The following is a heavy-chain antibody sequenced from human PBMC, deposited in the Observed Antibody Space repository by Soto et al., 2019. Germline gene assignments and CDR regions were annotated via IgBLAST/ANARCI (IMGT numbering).Heavy chain of an antibody. CDR1: GFTFSNAW. Sequence: GGSLRLSCAASGFTFSNAWMNWVRQAPGKGLEWVGRIKSKTDGGTTDYAAPVKGRFTISRDDSKNTLYLQMNSLKTEDTAVYYCTSLTYYYDSSGYWFLKDYYYGMDVWGQGTTVTVSS. CDR3: TSLTYYYDSSGYWFLKDYYYGMDV. J-gene: IGHJ6*02. D-gene: IGHD3-22*01. CDR2: IKSKTDGGTT. V-gene: IGHV3-15*07.